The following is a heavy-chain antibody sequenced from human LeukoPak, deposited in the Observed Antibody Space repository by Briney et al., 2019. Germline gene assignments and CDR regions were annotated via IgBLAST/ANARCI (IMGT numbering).Heavy chain of an antibody. CDR1: GFTFSSYE. Sequence: GGSLRLSCAASGFTFSSYEMNWVRQAPGKGLEWISYISSSGSSIYNADSVKGRFTISRDNAKNSLYLQMNSLRAEDTAVYYCARHKLDYGDFDYFDYWGQGTLVTVSS. CDR3: ARHKLDYGDFDYFDY. V-gene: IGHV3-48*03. CDR2: ISSSGSSI. D-gene: IGHD4-17*01. J-gene: IGHJ4*02.